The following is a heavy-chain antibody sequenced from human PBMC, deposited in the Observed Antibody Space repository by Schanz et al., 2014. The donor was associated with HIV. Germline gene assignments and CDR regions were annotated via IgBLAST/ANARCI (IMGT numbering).Heavy chain of an antibody. D-gene: IGHD3-22*01. CDR3: AKPEYDSSGNSQSHFDY. Sequence: QVLESGGGFVQPGGSLRLSCAASGFAFNNYAMTWVRQAPGKGLEWVSSISESGGRTYYADSVNGRFTISRDNSKNTLYLQMTTLRTEDTAVYYCAKPEYDSSGNSQSHFDYWGQGTLVTVSS. J-gene: IGHJ4*02. CDR1: GFAFNNYA. CDR2: ISESGGRT. V-gene: IGHV3-23*01.